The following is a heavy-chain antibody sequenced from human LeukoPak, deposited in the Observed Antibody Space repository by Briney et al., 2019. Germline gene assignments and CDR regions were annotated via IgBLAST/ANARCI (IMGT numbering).Heavy chain of an antibody. V-gene: IGHV1-69*05. J-gene: IGHJ4*02. D-gene: IGHD3-9*01. CDR2: IIPIFGTA. Sequence: ASVKVSCKASGGTFSSYAISWVRQVPGQGLEWMGGIIPIFGTANYAQKFQGRVTITTDESTSTAYMELSSLRSEDTAVYYCARGYFDWLSLDYWGQGTLVTVSS. CDR1: GGTFSSYA. CDR3: ARGYFDWLSLDY.